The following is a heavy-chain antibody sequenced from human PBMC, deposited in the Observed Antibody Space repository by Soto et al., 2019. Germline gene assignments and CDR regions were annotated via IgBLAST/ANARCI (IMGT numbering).Heavy chain of an antibody. CDR2: INPNSGGV. CDR3: ARGEVHSSGWNFDY. D-gene: IGHD6-19*01. V-gene: IGHV1-46*03. J-gene: IGHJ4*02. Sequence: QVQLVQSGPEVKKPGASVKVSCKASGYTFTGNHMHWVRQAPGQGLEWMGRINPNSGGVNYAQKFQSRVTMTRDTSASVAYMELGSLRSDDTGVYYCARGEVHSSGWNFDYWGQGTLVIVSS. CDR1: GYTFTGNH.